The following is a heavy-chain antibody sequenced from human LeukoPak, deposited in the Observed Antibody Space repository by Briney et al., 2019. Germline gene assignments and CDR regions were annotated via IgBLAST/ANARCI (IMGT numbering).Heavy chain of an antibody. CDR3: VSQSGGYDPFHY. CDR2: ISITGNYI. D-gene: IGHD5-12*01. V-gene: IGHV3-21*04. CDR1: DSTFSNPY. J-gene: IGHJ4*02. Sequence: GGSLRLSCEVSDSTFSNPYMSWVRQAPGKGLEWVSSISITGNYIYYADSVKGRFTISRDNAKNSLYLQMNSLRVDDTAMYYCVSQSGGYDPFHYGGQGTLVTVSS.